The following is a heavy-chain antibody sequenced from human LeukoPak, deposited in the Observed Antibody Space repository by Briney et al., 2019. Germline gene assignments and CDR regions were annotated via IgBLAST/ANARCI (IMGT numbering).Heavy chain of an antibody. Sequence: GGSLRLSCAASGFSFSTYGMHWVRQAPGKGLEWVALIWNAGTNTYYADSVKGRFTISRDNSKNTLFLQMNSLRAEDTALYYCAKGGSGYFADLWGQGTLVTVSS. D-gene: IGHD3-22*01. CDR3: AKGGSGYFADL. V-gene: IGHV3-33*06. J-gene: IGHJ5*02. CDR2: IWNAGTNT. CDR1: GFSFSTYG.